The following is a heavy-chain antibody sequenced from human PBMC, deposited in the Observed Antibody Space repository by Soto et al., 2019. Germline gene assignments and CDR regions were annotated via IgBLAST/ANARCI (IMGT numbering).Heavy chain of an antibody. D-gene: IGHD6-25*01. Sequence: QITLKESGPPLVKPTQTLTLTCTFSGFSLSTSGVGVGWIRQPPGKALEWLALIYWDDDKRHSPSLKSRLTITKDPSKNQVVLTMTNMDPVDTAPYYCAHSLGYCGNSELAYSGQGTLVTVSS. CDR3: AHSLGYCGNSELAY. CDR2: IYWDDDK. J-gene: IGHJ4*02. CDR1: GFSLSTSGVG. V-gene: IGHV2-5*02.